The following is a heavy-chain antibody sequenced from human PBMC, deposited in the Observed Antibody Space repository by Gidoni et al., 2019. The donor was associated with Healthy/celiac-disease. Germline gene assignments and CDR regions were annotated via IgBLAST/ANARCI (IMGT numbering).Heavy chain of an antibody. CDR2: IKSKTDGGTT. V-gene: IGHV3-15*01. D-gene: IGHD3-3*01. J-gene: IGHJ3*02. Sequence: QAPGKGLEWVGRIKSKTDGGTTDYAAPVKGRFTISRDDSKNTLYLQMNSLKTEDTAVYYCTTGETYYDFWSGYLSDAFDIWGQGTMVTVSS. CDR3: TTGETYYDFWSGYLSDAFDI.